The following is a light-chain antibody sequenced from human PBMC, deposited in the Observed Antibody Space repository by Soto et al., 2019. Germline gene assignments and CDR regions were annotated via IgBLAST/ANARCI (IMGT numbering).Light chain of an antibody. CDR1: SSDVGSYNL. Sequence: QSALTQPASVSGSPGQSITISCTGTSSDVGSYNLVSWYQQHPGKAPKLMIYEDTKRPSGVSNRFSGSKSGNTASLTISGLQAEDEADYYCSSYAGSNTHVVFGGGTKLTVL. CDR2: EDT. J-gene: IGLJ2*01. CDR3: SSYAGSNTHVV. V-gene: IGLV2-23*01.